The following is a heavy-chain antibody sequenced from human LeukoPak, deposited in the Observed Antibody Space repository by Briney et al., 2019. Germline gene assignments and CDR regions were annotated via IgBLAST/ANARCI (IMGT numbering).Heavy chain of an antibody. Sequence: SETLSLTCTVSGGSISSYYWSWIRQPPGKGLEWIGYIYYSGSTNYNPSLKSRVTISVDTSKNQFSLKLRSVTAADTAVYYCARDYGGWRFDYWGQGTLVTVSS. CDR3: ARDYGGWRFDY. CDR1: GGSISSYY. D-gene: IGHD2-8*01. J-gene: IGHJ4*02. V-gene: IGHV4-59*12. CDR2: IYYSGST.